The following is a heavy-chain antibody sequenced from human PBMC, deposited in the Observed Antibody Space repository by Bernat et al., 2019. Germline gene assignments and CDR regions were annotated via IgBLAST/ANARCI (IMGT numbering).Heavy chain of an antibody. Sequence: QVQLQGSGPGLMKPSETLSLTCIVSGDSIRSYYWSWIRQPPGKGLEWIGYIYYSGSTNYNPSLKSRVTISVDTSKNQFSLKLSSVTAADTAVYYCARQGRYSSSWLDYWGQGTLVTVSS. D-gene: IGHD6-13*01. CDR1: GDSIRSYY. CDR2: IYYSGST. J-gene: IGHJ4*02. V-gene: IGHV4-59*08. CDR3: ARQGRYSSSWLDY.